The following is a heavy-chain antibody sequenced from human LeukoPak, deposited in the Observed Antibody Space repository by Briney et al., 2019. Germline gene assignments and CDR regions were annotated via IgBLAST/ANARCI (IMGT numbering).Heavy chain of an antibody. Sequence: PGGSLRLSCAASGFIFDDYAMHWVRQVPGKGLEWVSAITWSSDDKVYADSVKGRLTISRDNAKNSLYLQMNSLRPEDTALYYCAKGGPYYDYPSDSWGQGTLVTVSS. D-gene: IGHD3-16*01. CDR1: GFIFDDYA. V-gene: IGHV3-9*01. CDR3: AKGGPYYDYPSDS. J-gene: IGHJ4*02. CDR2: ITWSSDDK.